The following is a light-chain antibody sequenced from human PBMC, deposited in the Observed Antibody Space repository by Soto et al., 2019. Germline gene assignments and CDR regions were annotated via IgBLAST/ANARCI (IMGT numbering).Light chain of an antibody. V-gene: IGLV1-40*01. Sequence: QSVLTQPPSVSGAPGQRVTISCTGSSSNIGAGYAVHWYQQLPGTAPKLLIYGNNNRPSGVPVRFSGSKSGTSASLAITGLQAEDEADYYCQSYDSSLSGVVFGGGTQLTVL. CDR2: GNN. CDR3: QSYDSSLSGVV. CDR1: SSNIGAGYA. J-gene: IGLJ2*01.